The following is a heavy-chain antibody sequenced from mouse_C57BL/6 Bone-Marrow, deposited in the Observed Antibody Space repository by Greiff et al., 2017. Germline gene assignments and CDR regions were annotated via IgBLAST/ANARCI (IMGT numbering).Heavy chain of an antibody. Sequence: QVQLQQSGPELVKPGASVKISCKASGYSFTSYYIHWVKQRPGQGLEWIGWIYPGSGNTKYNEKFKGKATLTADTSSSTAYMQLSSLTSEDSAVYYCARGGAYYSNYSAMDYWGQGTSVTVSS. J-gene: IGHJ4*01. CDR2: IYPGSGNT. CDR3: ARGGAYYSNYSAMDY. D-gene: IGHD2-5*01. V-gene: IGHV1-66*01. CDR1: GYSFTSYY.